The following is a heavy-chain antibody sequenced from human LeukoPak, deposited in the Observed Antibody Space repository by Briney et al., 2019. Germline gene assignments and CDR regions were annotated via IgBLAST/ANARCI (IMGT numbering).Heavy chain of an antibody. V-gene: IGHV3-48*01. CDR2: ISSSSSTI. CDR1: GFTFSSYS. Sequence: PGGSLRLSCAASGFTFSSYSMNWVRQAPGKGLEWVSYISSSSSTIYYADSVKGRFTISRDNSKNTLYLQMNSLRAEDTAVYYCAKDQGGGDYYFDYWGQGTLVTVSS. J-gene: IGHJ4*02. CDR3: AKDQGGGDYYFDY. D-gene: IGHD2-21*02.